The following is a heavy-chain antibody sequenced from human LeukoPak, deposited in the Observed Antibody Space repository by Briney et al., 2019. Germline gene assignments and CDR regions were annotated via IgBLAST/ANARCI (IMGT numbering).Heavy chain of an antibody. Sequence: ASVKVSCKASGYTFTSYAMNWVRQAPGQGLEWMGWINTNTGNPTYAQGFTGRFVFSLDTSVSTAYLQISSLKAEDTAVYYCARSLRRDGYNFPDAFDIXXXXTMVTVSS. J-gene: IGHJ3*02. CDR1: GYTFTSYA. CDR3: ARSLRRDGYNFPDAFDI. D-gene: IGHD5-24*01. CDR2: INTNTGNP. V-gene: IGHV7-4-1*02.